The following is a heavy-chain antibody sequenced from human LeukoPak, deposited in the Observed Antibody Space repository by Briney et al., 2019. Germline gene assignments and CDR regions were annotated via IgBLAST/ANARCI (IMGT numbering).Heavy chain of an antibody. J-gene: IGHJ4*02. CDR3: AKVPNSGNYYYFDY. V-gene: IGHV3-23*01. CDR2: ISGSGTNT. Sequence: GASLRLSCAASGFTFSTYAMSWVRQAPGKGLEWVSAISGSGTNTYYADSVKGRFTISRDNSKNTMYLQMNSLRAEETAVYFCAKVPNSGNYYYFDYWGQGTPVTVSS. D-gene: IGHD1-26*01. CDR1: GFTFSTYA.